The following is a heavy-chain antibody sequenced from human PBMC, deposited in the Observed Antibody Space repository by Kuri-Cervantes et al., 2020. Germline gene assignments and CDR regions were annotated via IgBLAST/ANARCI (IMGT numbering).Heavy chain of an antibody. CDR2: INPNSGGT. CDR1: GYTFTGYY. D-gene: IGHD3-10*01. J-gene: IGHJ4*02. CDR3: ARVRRFDGEALDY. Sequence: ASVKVSCKASGYTFTGYYMHWVRQAPGQGLEWMGWINPNSGGTNYAQKFQGRVTMTRDTSISTAYMELSGLRSDDTAVYYCARVRRFDGEALDYWGQGTLVTVSS. V-gene: IGHV1-2*02.